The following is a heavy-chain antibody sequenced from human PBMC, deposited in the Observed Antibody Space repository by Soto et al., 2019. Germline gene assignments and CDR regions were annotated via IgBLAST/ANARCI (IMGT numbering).Heavy chain of an antibody. CDR1: GYTFTSYG. CDR3: ATRYCSSTSCPGSLDP. CDR2: ISAYNGNT. D-gene: IGHD2-2*01. J-gene: IGHJ5*02. V-gene: IGHV1-18*01. Sequence: ASVKVSCKASGYTFTSYGISWVRQAPGQGLEWMGWISAYNGNTNYAQKLQGRVTMTTDTSTSTAYMELSSLRSEDTAVYYCATRYCSSTSCPGSLDPWGQGTLVTVSS.